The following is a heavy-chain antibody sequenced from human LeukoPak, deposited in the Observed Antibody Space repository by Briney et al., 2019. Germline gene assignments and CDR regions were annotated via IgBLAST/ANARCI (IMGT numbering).Heavy chain of an antibody. V-gene: IGHV4-59*12. CDR2: IYYSGST. CDR1: GGSISSYY. Sequence: SETLSLTCTVSGGSISSYYWSWIRQPPGKGLEWIGYIYYSGSTNYNPSLKSRVTISVDTSKNQFSLKLSSVTAADTAVYYCAAVATRWGWFDPWGQGTLVTVSS. D-gene: IGHD5-12*01. CDR3: AAVATRWGWFDP. J-gene: IGHJ5*02.